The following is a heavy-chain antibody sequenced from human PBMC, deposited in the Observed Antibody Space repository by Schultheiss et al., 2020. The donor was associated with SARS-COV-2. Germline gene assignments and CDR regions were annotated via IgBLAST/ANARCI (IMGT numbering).Heavy chain of an antibody. CDR3: TTQLVFGYYMDV. Sequence: GGSLRLSCAASGFTFSNAWMSWVRQAPGKGLEWVGRIKSKTDGGTTDYAAPVKGRFTISRDDSKNTLYLQMNSLKTEDTAVYYCTTQLVFGYYMDVWGKGTTVTVSS. V-gene: IGHV3-15*01. CDR2: IKSKTDGGTT. J-gene: IGHJ6*03. CDR1: GFTFSNAW. D-gene: IGHD3-10*01.